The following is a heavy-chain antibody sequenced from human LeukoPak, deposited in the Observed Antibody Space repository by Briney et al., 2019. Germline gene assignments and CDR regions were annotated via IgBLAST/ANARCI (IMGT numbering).Heavy chain of an antibody. D-gene: IGHD2-2*01. Sequence: GESLKISCKGSGYSFTSYWIGWVRQMPGKGLEWMGIIYPGDSDTRHSPSFQGQVTISADKSISTAYLQWSSLKASDTAMYYCARMKDDIVVVPAASHWFDPWGQGTLVTVSS. CDR3: ARMKDDIVVVPAASHWFDP. CDR1: GYSFTSYW. V-gene: IGHV5-51*01. J-gene: IGHJ5*02. CDR2: IYPGDSDT.